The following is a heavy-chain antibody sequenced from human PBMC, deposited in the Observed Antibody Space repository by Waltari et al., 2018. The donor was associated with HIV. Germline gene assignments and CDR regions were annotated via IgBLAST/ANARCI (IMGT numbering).Heavy chain of an antibody. CDR3: AKDPGYDFWRGYFDY. Sequence: EVQLLESGGGLVQPGGSLRLSCAASGFTFSSYALGWVPPPPGKGLEWVSAISGSGGSTYYADSVKGRFTISRDNSKNTLYLQMNSLRAEDTAVYYCAKDPGYDFWRGYFDYWGQGTLVTVSS. J-gene: IGHJ4*02. D-gene: IGHD3-3*01. V-gene: IGHV3-23*01. CDR2: ISGSGGST. CDR1: GFTFSSYA.